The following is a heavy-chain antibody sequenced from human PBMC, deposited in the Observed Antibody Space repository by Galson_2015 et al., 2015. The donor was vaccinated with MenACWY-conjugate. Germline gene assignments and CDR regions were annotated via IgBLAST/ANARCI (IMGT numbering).Heavy chain of an antibody. V-gene: IGHV3-74*01. CDR3: ARGGQVLEAAEDNWFYP. D-gene: IGHD6-25*01. Sequence: SLRLSCAASGFTFSSYWMHWVRQGPGKGLVWVSRINSDGSSTNYADSVKGRFTISRDNAKNTLYLQMNSLRAEDTAVYYCARGGQVLEAAEDNWFYPWGQGTLVTVSS. J-gene: IGHJ5*02. CDR1: GFTFSSYW. CDR2: INSDGSST.